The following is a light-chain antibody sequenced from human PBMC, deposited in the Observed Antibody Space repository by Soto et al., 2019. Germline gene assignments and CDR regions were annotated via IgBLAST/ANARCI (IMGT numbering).Light chain of an antibody. CDR3: QQYDSSPYT. Sequence: EIVLTQSPGTLSLSPGERATLSCRASQSVSSNYLAWYQQEPGLAPRLLIYGASSRATGIPDRFRGSGSGTDFPLTISRLEPEDFAVYYVQQYDSSPYTFGQGTKLEIK. V-gene: IGKV3-20*01. CDR2: GAS. J-gene: IGKJ2*01. CDR1: QSVSSNY.